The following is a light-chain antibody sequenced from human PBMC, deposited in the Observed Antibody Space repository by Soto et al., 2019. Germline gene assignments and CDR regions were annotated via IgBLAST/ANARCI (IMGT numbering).Light chain of an antibody. V-gene: IGKV1-27*01. CDR3: QKYNVDQCA. CDR2: AES. CDR1: QGISNY. J-gene: IGKJ1*01. Sequence: DIQMTQSPSSLSASVGDRVTIACRASQGISNYLVGYQQKPGKVPKLLIYAESTLQSGVPSRFSRSGSGTDFTLTISRRQPVDFATYYGQKYNVDQCAFGQGTRVEVK.